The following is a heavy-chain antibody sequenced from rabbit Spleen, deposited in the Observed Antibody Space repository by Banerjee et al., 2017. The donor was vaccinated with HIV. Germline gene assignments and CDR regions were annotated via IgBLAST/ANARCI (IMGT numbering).Heavy chain of an antibody. J-gene: IGHJ4*01. CDR2: IYAAKGST. CDR1: GFDFTNYY. Sequence: QLTETGGDLVQPGGSLTLSCKASGFDFTNYYISWVRQAPGKGLEWIGIIYAAKGSTDYASWVNGRFTISSDNAQSTVDLKMTSLTAADTATYFCARDGAGGSYFALWGPGTLVTVS. CDR3: ARDGAGGSYFAL. D-gene: IGHD8-1*01. V-gene: IGHV1S7*01.